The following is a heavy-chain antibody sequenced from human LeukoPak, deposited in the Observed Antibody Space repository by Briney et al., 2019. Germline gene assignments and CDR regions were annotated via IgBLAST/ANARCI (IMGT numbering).Heavy chain of an antibody. CDR2: IKQDGSDK. J-gene: IGHJ4*02. CDR3: ARGAPTYYYDSSGYYYGY. V-gene: IGHV3-7*02. Sequence: GGSLRLSCEVSGFTFSDHYMTWVRQAPGKGLEWVANIKQDGSDKYYVDSVKGRFTISRDNAKSSLYLQMNSLRAEDTAVYYCARGAPTYYYDSSGYYYGYWGQGTLVTVSS. CDR1: GFTFSDHY. D-gene: IGHD3-22*01.